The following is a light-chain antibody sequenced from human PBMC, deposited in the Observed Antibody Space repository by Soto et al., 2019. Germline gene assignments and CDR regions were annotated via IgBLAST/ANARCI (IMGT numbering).Light chain of an antibody. V-gene: IGLV2-14*01. CDR1: SSDVADYNY. CDR3: SYMRNSLYV. Sequence: QSVLTQPASVSGSPGQSITISCTGTSSDVADYNYVSWYQQHPGKAPKLMISAVSNRPSGVSDRFSGSKSGNTASLTISGLQADDEDDYYCSYMRNSLYVFGTRTKVTVL. J-gene: IGLJ1*01. CDR2: AVS.